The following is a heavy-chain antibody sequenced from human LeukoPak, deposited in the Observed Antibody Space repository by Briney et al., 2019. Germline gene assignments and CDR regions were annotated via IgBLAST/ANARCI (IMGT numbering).Heavy chain of an antibody. CDR2: ISYDGSNK. D-gene: IGHD2-15*01. V-gene: IGHV3-30*18. CDR3: AKGHCSGGSCYFDY. CDR1: GFTFSSYA. J-gene: IGHJ4*02. Sequence: GGSLRLSCAASGFTFSSYAMSWVRQAPGKGLEWVAVISYDGSNKYYADSVKGRFTISRDNSKNTLYLQMNSLRAEDTAVYYCAKGHCSGGSCYFDYWGQGTLVTVSS.